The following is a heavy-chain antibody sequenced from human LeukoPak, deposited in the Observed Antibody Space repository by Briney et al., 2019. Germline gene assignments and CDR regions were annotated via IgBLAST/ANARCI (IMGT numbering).Heavy chain of an antibody. CDR2: ISSSSSYI. CDR1: GFTFSIYS. J-gene: IGHJ4*02. Sequence: GGSLRLSCAASGFTFSIYSMNWVRQAPGKGLEWVSSISSSSSYIYYADSVKGRFTISRDNAKNSLYLQTNSLRAEDTAVYYCARGGSYYGFDYWGQGTLVTVSS. V-gene: IGHV3-21*01. D-gene: IGHD1-26*01. CDR3: ARGGSYYGFDY.